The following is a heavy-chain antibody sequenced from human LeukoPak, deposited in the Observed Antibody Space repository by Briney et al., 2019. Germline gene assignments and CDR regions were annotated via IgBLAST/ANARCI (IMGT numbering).Heavy chain of an antibody. Sequence: GASVKVSCKASGYAFTGYSIHWVRQAPGQGLEWMGWINPHSVYTKFAQNFQGRVALTRDTSISTAYMELRRLRSDDTAVYYCARGGPKEDFDYWGQGTLVTVSS. CDR2: INPHSVYT. CDR1: GYAFTGYS. CDR3: ARGGPKEDFDY. V-gene: IGHV1-2*02. J-gene: IGHJ4*02.